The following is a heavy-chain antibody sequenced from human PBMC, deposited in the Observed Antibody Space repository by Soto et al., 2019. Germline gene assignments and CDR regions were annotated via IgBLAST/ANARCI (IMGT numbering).Heavy chain of an antibody. V-gene: IGHV3-74*01. CDR2: IHNDGSTT. D-gene: IGHD1-7*01. J-gene: IGHJ5*01. CDR3: AHHNWNSS. CDR1: GFTFSSYW. Sequence: PGESLKISCAASGFTFSSYWMHWVRQAPGKGLMWVSRIHNDGSTTRYADSVKGRFTISRDHAKNTLYLQMSSLRVEDTAVYYYAHHNWNSSWGQGTLVTVSS.